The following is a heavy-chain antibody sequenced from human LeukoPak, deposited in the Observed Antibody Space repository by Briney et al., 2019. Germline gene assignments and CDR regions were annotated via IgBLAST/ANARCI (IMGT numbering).Heavy chain of an antibody. CDR3: ARERGAILGATVIDY. CDR2: TSSSSSAI. Sequence: GGSLRLSCAASGFTFSTYGMNWVRQAPGKGLEWISYTSSSSSAIFYADSVRGRFTISRDNAKNLLYLQMNSLRAEDTAIYYCARERGAILGATVIDYWGQGTLVTVSS. V-gene: IGHV3-48*01. D-gene: IGHD1-26*01. J-gene: IGHJ4*02. CDR1: GFTFSTYG.